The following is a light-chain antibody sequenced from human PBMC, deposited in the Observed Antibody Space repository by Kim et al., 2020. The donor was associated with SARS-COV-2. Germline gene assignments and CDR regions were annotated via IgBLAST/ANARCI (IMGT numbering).Light chain of an antibody. CDR2: GAS. CDR1: QDIKTW. Sequence: SVGDTVSITCRARQDIKTWLAWYQHKPGKAPKLVIFGASSLESGVPLRFSGSGSGTDFTLTINSLQPEDFATYYCQQSNRFLPLTLGGGTKVDIK. CDR3: QQSNRFLPLT. V-gene: IGKV1-12*01. J-gene: IGKJ4*01.